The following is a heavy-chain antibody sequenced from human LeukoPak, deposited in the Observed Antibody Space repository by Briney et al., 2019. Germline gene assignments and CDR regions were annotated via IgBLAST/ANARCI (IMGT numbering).Heavy chain of an antibody. CDR3: ARGVREYYYDSSGYLAHAFDI. Sequence: ASVKVSCKASGGTFSSYAIGWVRQAPGQGLEWMGGIIPIFGTANYAQKFQGRVTITADESTSTAYMELSSLRSEDTAVYYCARGVREYYYDSSGYLAHAFDIWGQGTMVTVSS. J-gene: IGHJ3*02. CDR2: IIPIFGTA. D-gene: IGHD3-22*01. CDR1: GGTFSSYA. V-gene: IGHV1-69*13.